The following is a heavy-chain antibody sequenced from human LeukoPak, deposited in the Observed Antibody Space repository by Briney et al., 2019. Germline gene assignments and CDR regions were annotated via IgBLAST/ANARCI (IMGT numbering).Heavy chain of an antibody. D-gene: IGHD4-17*01. CDR3: AKEYGDFDLLREFDY. J-gene: IGHJ4*02. Sequence: GGSLRLSCAASGFTFSSYGMHWVRQAPGKGLEWVAVISYDGSNKYYADSVKGRFAISRDNSKNTLYLQMNSLRAEDTAVYYCAKEYGDFDLLREFDYWGQGTLVTVSS. CDR2: ISYDGSNK. CDR1: GFTFSSYG. V-gene: IGHV3-30*18.